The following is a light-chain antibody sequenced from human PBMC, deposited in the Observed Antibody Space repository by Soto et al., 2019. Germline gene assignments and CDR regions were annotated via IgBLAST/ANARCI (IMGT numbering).Light chain of an antibody. CDR2: QAY. J-gene: IGKJ1*01. CDR3: QHYNSYAWT. Sequence: DIQMTHCRSHLSASVGARVPITCRCSQNSNNWMAWHQQKLGKAPKVLIYQAYSFESMAPSRFSGGGSGTEFNLTISSLQHADVATEYCQHYNSYAWTFGQGTQVDVK. V-gene: IGKV1-5*01. CDR1: QNSNNW.